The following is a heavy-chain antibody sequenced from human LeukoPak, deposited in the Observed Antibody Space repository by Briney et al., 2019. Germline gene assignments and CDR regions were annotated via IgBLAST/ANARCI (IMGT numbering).Heavy chain of an antibody. CDR3: AKLTSEDAFDI. J-gene: IGHJ3*02. V-gene: IGHV3-30-3*02. D-gene: IGHD2-21*02. Sequence: GGSLRLSCAASGFTFSSYTMHWVRQAPGKGLEWVATISYDGSNKYYADSVKGRFTVSRDNSKNTLYLQMNSLRAEDTAVYYCAKLTSEDAFDIWGQGTMVTVSS. CDR1: GFTFSSYT. CDR2: ISYDGSNK.